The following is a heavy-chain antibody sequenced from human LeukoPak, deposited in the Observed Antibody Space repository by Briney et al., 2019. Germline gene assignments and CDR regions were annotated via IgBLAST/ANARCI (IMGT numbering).Heavy chain of an antibody. CDR3: GKNRYSGSLSPFDI. CDR2: ISGGGGNT. Sequence: GGSLRLSCAASKLAFSSYAMSWVRQAPGKGLEWVSAISGGGGNTYYADSVKGRFTISRDNSKNTPYLQMNSLRAEDTAVYYCGKNRYSGSLSPFDIWGQGTMVTVSS. V-gene: IGHV3-23*01. D-gene: IGHD1-26*01. CDR1: KLAFSSYA. J-gene: IGHJ3*02.